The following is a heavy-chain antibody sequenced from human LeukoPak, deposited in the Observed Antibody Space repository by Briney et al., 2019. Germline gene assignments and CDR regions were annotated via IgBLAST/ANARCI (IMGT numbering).Heavy chain of an antibody. CDR2: IYHSGST. D-gene: IGHD6-13*01. V-gene: IGHV4-38-2*01. Sequence: PSETLSLTCAVSGYSISSGYYWGWIRQPPGKGLEWIGSIYHSGSTYYNPSLKSRVTISVDTSKNQFSLKLSSVTAADTAVYYCARVGAAAGPGAFDIWGQGTMVTVSS. CDR1: GYSISSGYY. CDR3: ARVGAAAGPGAFDI. J-gene: IGHJ3*02.